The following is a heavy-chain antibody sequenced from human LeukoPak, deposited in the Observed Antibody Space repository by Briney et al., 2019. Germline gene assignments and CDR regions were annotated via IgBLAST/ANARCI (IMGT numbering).Heavy chain of an antibody. CDR2: ISRSSSTI. Sequence: GGSLRLSCAASGFTFNSYSMNWVRQAPGKGLEWVSYISRSSSTIYYADSVKGRFTISRDNAKNSLFLQMNSLRAEDTAVYYCARDRSLDYWGQGTLVTVSS. D-gene: IGHD3-16*02. J-gene: IGHJ4*02. V-gene: IGHV3-48*04. CDR3: ARDRSLDY. CDR1: GFTFNSYS.